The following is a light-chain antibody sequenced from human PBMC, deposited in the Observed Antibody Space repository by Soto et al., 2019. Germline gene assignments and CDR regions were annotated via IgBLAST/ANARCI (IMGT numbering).Light chain of an antibody. V-gene: IGKV3-20*01. CDR2: GAS. CDR3: QQYGSSPTT. Sequence: EIVLTQSPGTLSLSPGERATLSCRASQSVTSNYLAWYQQTPGQAPRLLIFGASIRATGIPDRFSGSGSRTAFTLTISRLEPEDSAVYHCQQYGSSPTTFGQGTKVEIK. J-gene: IGKJ1*01. CDR1: QSVTSNY.